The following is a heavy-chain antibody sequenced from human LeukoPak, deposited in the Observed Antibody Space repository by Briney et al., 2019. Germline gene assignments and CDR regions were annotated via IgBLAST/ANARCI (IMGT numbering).Heavy chain of an antibody. J-gene: IGHJ5*02. V-gene: IGHV4-31*03. CDR1: GGSISSGGYY. CDR2: IYNSGST. CDR3: ARVWSSSPEYWFDP. Sequence: SQTLSLLCSVSGGSISSGGYYWSWIRQHPGRGLEWIGDIYNSGSTYYNPSLKSRVTISVDTSKNQFSLKLSSVTAADTAVYYCARVWSSSPEYWFDPWGQGTLVTVSS. D-gene: IGHD6-6*01.